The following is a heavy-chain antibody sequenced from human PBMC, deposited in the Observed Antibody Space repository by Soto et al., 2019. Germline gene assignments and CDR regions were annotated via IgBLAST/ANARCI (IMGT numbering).Heavy chain of an antibody. CDR2: INAGNGNT. CDR1: GYTFTSYA. CDR3: ARDPGRWLQLRSFDY. Sequence: GASVKVSCKASGYTFTSYAMHWVRQAPGQRLEWMGWINAGNGNTKYSQKFQGRVTITRDTSASTVYMELSSLRSEDTAVYYCARDPGRWLQLRSFDYWGQGTLVIVSS. D-gene: IGHD5-12*01. V-gene: IGHV1-3*01. J-gene: IGHJ4*02.